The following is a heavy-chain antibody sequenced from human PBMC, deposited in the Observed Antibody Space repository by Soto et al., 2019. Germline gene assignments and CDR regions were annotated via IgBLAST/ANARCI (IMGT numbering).Heavy chain of an antibody. CDR2: VYYSGSA. CDR3: ARDLGGPDY. Sequence: SETLSVTCTVSEGSFIIYYWSWVRQPVGKGLEWIGRVYYSGSAIYNPSLKSRVSMSVDTSRSQISLNLKSVTADDTAVYYCARDLGGPDYWGRGTSVTVSS. CDR1: EGSFIIYY. V-gene: IGHV4-4*07. D-gene: IGHD3-16*01. J-gene: IGHJ4*02.